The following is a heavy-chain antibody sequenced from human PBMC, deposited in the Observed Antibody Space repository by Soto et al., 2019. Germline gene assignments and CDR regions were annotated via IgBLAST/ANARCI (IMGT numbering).Heavy chain of an antibody. CDR2: IIPMYGPA. V-gene: IGHV1-69*01. Sequence: QVPLVQSGAEVKKPGSSVTVSCKASGGTFSSYAIHWVRQAPGQGLEWMGGIIPMYGPAKYAQRFQCSVPITADESTTTVYMELTSLKSQDTAVYYCARVTSMVRGVIDNWFDPWGHGTLVTVSS. CDR3: ARVTSMVRGVIDNWFDP. D-gene: IGHD3-10*01. J-gene: IGHJ5*02. CDR1: GGTFSSYA.